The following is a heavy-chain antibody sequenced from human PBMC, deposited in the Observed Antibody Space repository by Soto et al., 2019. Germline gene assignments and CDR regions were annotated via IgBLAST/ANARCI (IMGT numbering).Heavy chain of an antibody. Sequence: PGESLKISCKGSGYSFTSYWISWVRQMPGKGLEWMGRIDPSDSYTNYSPSFQGHVTISADKSISTAYLQWSSLKASDTAMYYCARRVMEAANDNTAMVLNYYYGMDVWGQGTTVTVSS. CDR3: ARRVMEAANDNTAMVLNYYYGMDV. V-gene: IGHV5-10-1*01. D-gene: IGHD5-18*01. CDR1: GYSFTSYW. CDR2: IDPSDSYT. J-gene: IGHJ6*02.